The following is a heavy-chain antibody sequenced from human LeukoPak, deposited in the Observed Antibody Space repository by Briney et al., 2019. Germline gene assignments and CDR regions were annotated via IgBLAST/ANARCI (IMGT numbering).Heavy chain of an antibody. Sequence: PGGSLRLSGAASGFTFSSYGMHSVRQAPGKGLEWVAVISYHGSNKYYADSVKGRFTISRDNSKNTLYLQMNSLRAEDATVYYCAKDSPNDYGANDLDYWGQGTLVTVSS. D-gene: IGHD4-17*01. CDR2: ISYHGSNK. CDR1: GFTFSSYG. V-gene: IGHV3-30*18. J-gene: IGHJ4*02. CDR3: AKDSPNDYGANDLDY.